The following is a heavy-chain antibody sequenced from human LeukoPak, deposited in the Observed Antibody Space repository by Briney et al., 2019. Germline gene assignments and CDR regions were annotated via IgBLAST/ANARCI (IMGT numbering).Heavy chain of an antibody. V-gene: IGHV4-39*07. CDR1: GGSISSGGYY. CDR3: ARDPTYYYDSSGYYNWFDP. CDR2: IYHSGSA. J-gene: IGHJ5*02. D-gene: IGHD3-22*01. Sequence: SETLSLTCSVSGGSISSGGYYWRWIRQPPGKGLEWIGSIYHSGSAYYNPSLKSRVTISVDTSKNQFSLKLSSVTAADTAVYYCARDPTYYYDSSGYYNWFDPWGQGTLVTVSS.